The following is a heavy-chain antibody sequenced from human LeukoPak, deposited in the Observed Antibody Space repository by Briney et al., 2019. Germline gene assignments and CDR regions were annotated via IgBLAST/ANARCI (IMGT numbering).Heavy chain of an antibody. CDR3: ARSVSIDGYGERFDY. J-gene: IGHJ4*02. D-gene: IGHD1-1*01. V-gene: IGHV1-2*02. CDR1: GYTFTGYY. Sequence: ASVKVSCKASGYTFTGYYMHWVRQVPGQGLEWRGGINPNSGATNYAQKFQGRVTMTRDTSISTAYMELNSLRSDDTAVYYCARSVSIDGYGERFDYWGQGTLVTVSS. CDR2: INPNSGAT.